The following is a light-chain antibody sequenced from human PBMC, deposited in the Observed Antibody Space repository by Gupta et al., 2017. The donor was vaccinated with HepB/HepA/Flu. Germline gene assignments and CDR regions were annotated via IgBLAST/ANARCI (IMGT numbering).Light chain of an antibody. CDR1: QSISVC. CDR2: NAS. J-gene: IGKJ4*01. CDR3: QQYNTTSLT. Sequence: DHQINQSPSTLSASVGGRVTINFRASQSISVCLDWYQQKPGKAPNLLIYNASSLESGVPSRFSGSGSGTEFTLTISRLQPDDFGTYYCQQYNTTSLTFGRGTKVEIK. V-gene: IGKV1-5*03.